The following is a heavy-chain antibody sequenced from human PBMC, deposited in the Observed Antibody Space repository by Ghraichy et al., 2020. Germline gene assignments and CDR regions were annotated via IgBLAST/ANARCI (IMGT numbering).Heavy chain of an antibody. CDR1: GFTFSTYR. CDR2: ISSSSSTI. Sequence: SCAASGFTFSTYRMNWVRQAPGKGLEWVSYISSSSSTIYYADSVKGRFTISRDNAKNSLYLQMNSLRDEDTAVYYCATYDSSGYYPSHFDYWGQGTLVTVSS. D-gene: IGHD3-22*01. J-gene: IGHJ4*02. V-gene: IGHV3-48*02. CDR3: ATYDSSGYYPSHFDY.